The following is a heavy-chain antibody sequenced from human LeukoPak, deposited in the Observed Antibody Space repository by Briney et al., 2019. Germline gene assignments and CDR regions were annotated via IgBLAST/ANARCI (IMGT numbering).Heavy chain of an antibody. V-gene: IGHV3-21*01. CDR3: ARDPYYYDSSGYYGYFDY. D-gene: IGHD3-22*01. J-gene: IGHJ4*02. CDR1: GFTFSSYS. CDR2: ISSSSSYI. Sequence: GGSLRLSCAASGFTFSSYSMTWVRQAPGKGLEWVSSISSSSSYIYYADSVKGRFTISRDNAKNSLYLQMNSLRAEDTAVYYCARDPYYYDSSGYYGYFDYWGQGTLVTVSS.